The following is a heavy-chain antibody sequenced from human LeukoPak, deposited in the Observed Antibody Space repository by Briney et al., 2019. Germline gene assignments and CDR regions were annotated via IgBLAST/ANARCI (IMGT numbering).Heavy chain of an antibody. Sequence: PGGSLRLSCAASGFIFSNYWMVWVRQSPGKGLEWVANIKYDGSVKYYVDSVTGRFTISRDNARNSLYLQMDNLRAEDTAIYYCVRDAEPLSSRDAFDIWGQGTMAIVSS. D-gene: IGHD6-19*01. CDR1: GFIFSNYW. CDR2: IKYDGSVK. V-gene: IGHV3-7*01. CDR3: VRDAEPLSSRDAFDI. J-gene: IGHJ3*02.